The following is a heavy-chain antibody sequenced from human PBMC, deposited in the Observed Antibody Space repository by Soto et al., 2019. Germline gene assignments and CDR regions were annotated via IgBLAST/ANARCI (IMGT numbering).Heavy chain of an antibody. J-gene: IGHJ4*02. CDR1: GFTFSSYG. CDR2: IWYDGSNK. D-gene: IGHD6-19*01. V-gene: IGHV3-33*01. Sequence: QVQLVESGGGVVQPGRSLRLSCAASGFTFSSYGMHWVRQAPGKGLEWVAVIWYDGSNKYYADSVKCRFTISRDNSKNTLYLQMNSLRAEDTAVYYCARERVAVAEWYFDYWGQGTLVTVSS. CDR3: ARERVAVAEWYFDY.